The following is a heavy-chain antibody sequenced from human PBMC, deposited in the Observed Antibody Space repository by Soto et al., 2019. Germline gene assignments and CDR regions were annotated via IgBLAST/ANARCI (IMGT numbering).Heavy chain of an antibody. CDR3: ARVGHTTNYGMAV. V-gene: IGHV1-69*01. J-gene: IGHJ6*02. D-gene: IGHD1-26*01. CDR2: IIPFFGTS. Sequence: QVQLVQSGAEVKKPGSSVKVSCEASGVTFSSYPINWVRQAPGKGLEWLGGIIPFFGTSNYAQKFQGRVTITADDSTSTAYVELRSLRSEDTAVYYWARVGHTTNYGMAVCGQGTTVTVSS. CDR1: GVTFSSYP.